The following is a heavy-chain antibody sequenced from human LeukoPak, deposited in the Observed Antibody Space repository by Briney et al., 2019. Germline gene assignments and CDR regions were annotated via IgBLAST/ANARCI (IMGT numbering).Heavy chain of an antibody. J-gene: IGHJ4*02. V-gene: IGHV4-59*01. CDR2: IYYTGTT. Sequence: SETLSLTCTVSGGSISTYYWTWIRQPPGKGLEWIGYIYYTGTTNYNPSLKSRVTISVDTSKNQFSLKLSSVTAADTAVYYCARTGSWYYYFDYWGQGALATVSS. CDR1: GGSISTYY. CDR3: ARTGSWYYYFDY. D-gene: IGHD6-13*01.